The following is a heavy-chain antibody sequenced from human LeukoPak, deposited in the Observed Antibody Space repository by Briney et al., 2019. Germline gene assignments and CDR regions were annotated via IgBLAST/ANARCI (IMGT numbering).Heavy chain of an antibody. J-gene: IGHJ5*02. D-gene: IGHD4-23*01. CDR2: ISGSGGST. CDR1: GFTFSSYA. CDR3: ATFSYAGNAGGSAGS. Sequence: GGSLRLSCAASGFTFSSYAMSWVRQAPGKGLEWVSAISGSGGSTYYADSVKGRFSISRDNSKNTVNLQMNSLRAEDTAVYYCATFSYAGNAGGSAGSWGQGTLVTVSS. V-gene: IGHV3-23*01.